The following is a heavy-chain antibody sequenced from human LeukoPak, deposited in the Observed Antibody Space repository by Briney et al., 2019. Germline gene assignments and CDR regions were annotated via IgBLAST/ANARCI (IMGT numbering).Heavy chain of an antibody. V-gene: IGHV3-30*18. Sequence: PGGSLRLSCAASGFTFSSYGMHWVRQAPGKGLEWVAVISYDGSNKYNEDSVKGRFTISRDNSKNTLYLQMNSLRAEDTAVYYCAKSASMVRGSRPFNWFDPWGQGTLVTVSS. D-gene: IGHD3-10*01. CDR3: AKSASMVRGSRPFNWFDP. CDR1: GFTFSSYG. CDR2: ISYDGSNK. J-gene: IGHJ5*02.